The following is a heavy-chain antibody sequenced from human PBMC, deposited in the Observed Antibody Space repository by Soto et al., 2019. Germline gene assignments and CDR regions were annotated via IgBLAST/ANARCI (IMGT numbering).Heavy chain of an antibody. D-gene: IGHD3-10*01. Sequence: ASVKVSCKASGYTFTGYYMHWVRQAPGQGLEWMGWINPNSGGTNYAQKFQGWVTMTRDTSTSTAYMELSRLRSDDTAVYYCAREEGITMVRGVITTLGGMDVWGQGTTVTAP. CDR1: GYTFTGYY. CDR2: INPNSGGT. CDR3: AREEGITMVRGVITTLGGMDV. J-gene: IGHJ6*02. V-gene: IGHV1-2*04.